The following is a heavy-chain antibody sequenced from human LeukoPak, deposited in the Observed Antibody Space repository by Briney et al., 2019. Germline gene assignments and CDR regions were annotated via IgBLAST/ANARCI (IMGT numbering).Heavy chain of an antibody. CDR1: GGTFSSYA. V-gene: IGHV1-69*13. D-gene: IGHD3-3*01. Sequence: GASVTVSCTASGGTFSSYAISWVRQAPGQGLEWMGGIIPIFGTANYAQKFQGRVTITVDESTSTAYMELSSLRSEDTAVYYCARHQYYDFWSGYLYYWGQGTLVTVSS. CDR3: ARHQYYDFWSGYLYY. CDR2: IIPIFGTA. J-gene: IGHJ4*02.